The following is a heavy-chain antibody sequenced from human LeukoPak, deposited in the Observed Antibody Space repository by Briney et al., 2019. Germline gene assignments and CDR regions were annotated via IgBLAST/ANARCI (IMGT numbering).Heavy chain of an antibody. D-gene: IGHD4-11*01. V-gene: IGHV3-48*03. CDR3: ARESTVTTCDY. CDR2: ISISLSTI. J-gene: IGHJ4*02. Sequence: SSISISLSTIFSSYSLKRPFTTSRDNPKTSLYLQMNSLRAEDTAVYYCARESTVTTCDYWGQGTLVTVSS.